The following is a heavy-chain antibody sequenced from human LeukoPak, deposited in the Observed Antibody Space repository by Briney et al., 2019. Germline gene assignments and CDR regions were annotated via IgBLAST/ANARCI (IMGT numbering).Heavy chain of an antibody. Sequence: GGSLRLSCGASGFTFSRYAMSSVRQAPGKGLEWVSGISGTNGNTYYADSVKGRFTISRDNSKNTVYLQMNSLRAEDTALYYCAKDWGAVSGTPTAIDYWGRGTLVTAAS. CDR1: GFTFSRYA. D-gene: IGHD6-19*01. CDR2: ISGTNGNT. V-gene: IGHV3-23*01. J-gene: IGHJ4*02. CDR3: AKDWGAVSGTPTAIDY.